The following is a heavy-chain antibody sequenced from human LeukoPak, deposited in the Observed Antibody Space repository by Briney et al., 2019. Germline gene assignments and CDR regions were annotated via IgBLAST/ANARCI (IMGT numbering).Heavy chain of an antibody. V-gene: IGHV1-69*13. D-gene: IGHD5-24*01. CDR2: IIPIFGTA. J-gene: IGHJ3*02. Sequence: SVKVSCKASGGTFSSYAISWVRQAPGQGLEWMGGIIPIFGTANYAQKFQGRVTITADESTSTAYMELSSLRSEDTAVYYCARDLLEMATIVNAFDIWGQGTMVTVSS. CDR3: ARDLLEMATIVNAFDI. CDR1: GGTFSSYA.